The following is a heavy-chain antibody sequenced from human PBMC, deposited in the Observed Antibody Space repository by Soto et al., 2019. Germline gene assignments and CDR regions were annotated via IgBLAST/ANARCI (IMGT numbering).Heavy chain of an antibody. CDR1: GGSISSGGYY. V-gene: IGHV4-31*03. Sequence: SETLSLTCTVSGGSISSGGYYWSWIRQHPGKGLEWIGYIYYSGSTYYNPSLKSRVTISVDTSKNQFSLKLSSVTAADTAVYYCARDSGYDYYSGYYYMDVWGKGTTVTVSS. CDR3: ARDSGYDYYSGYYYMDV. D-gene: IGHD5-12*01. J-gene: IGHJ6*03. CDR2: IYYSGST.